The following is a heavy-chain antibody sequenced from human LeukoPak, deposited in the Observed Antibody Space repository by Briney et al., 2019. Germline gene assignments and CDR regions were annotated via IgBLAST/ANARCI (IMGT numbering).Heavy chain of an antibody. J-gene: IGHJ4*02. CDR3: AGGDFWSGYFLPFDY. Sequence: ASVKVSCKVSGYTLTELSMHWVRQAPGKGLEWMGGFDPEDGETIYAQKFQGRVTITADKSTSTAYMELSSLRSEDTAVYYCAGGDFWSGYFLPFDYWGQGTLVTVSS. CDR1: GYTLTELS. V-gene: IGHV1-24*01. D-gene: IGHD3-3*01. CDR2: FDPEDGET.